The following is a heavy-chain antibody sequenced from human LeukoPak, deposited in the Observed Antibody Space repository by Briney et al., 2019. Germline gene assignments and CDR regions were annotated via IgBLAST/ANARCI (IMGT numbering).Heavy chain of an antibody. Sequence: ASVKVSCSPSGYTFTDYYIHWVRQAPGQGLEWMGWINPNSGGTNYAQKFQGSVTMTRDTSISTAYMELSRLIPDDTAVYYCASSDTSVYNPIDSWGQGTLVTVSS. CDR2: INPNSGGT. D-gene: IGHD3-22*01. V-gene: IGHV1-2*02. CDR3: ASSDTSVYNPIDS. CDR1: GYTFTDYY. J-gene: IGHJ4*02.